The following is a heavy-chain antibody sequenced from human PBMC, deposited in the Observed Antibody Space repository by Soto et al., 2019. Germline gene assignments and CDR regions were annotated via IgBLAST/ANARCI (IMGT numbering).Heavy chain of an antibody. V-gene: IGHV1-3*01. J-gene: IGHJ4*02. Sequence: QVQLVQSGAEVKKPGASVKVSCKASGYTFTSYAMHWVRQAPGQRLEWMGWINAGNGNTKYSQKFQGRVTITRDTSASTAYMALRSLRSEDTAVYYCARTSGYYVYDYWGQGTLVTVSS. CDR3: ARTSGYYVYDY. CDR2: INAGNGNT. D-gene: IGHD3-22*01. CDR1: GYTFTSYA.